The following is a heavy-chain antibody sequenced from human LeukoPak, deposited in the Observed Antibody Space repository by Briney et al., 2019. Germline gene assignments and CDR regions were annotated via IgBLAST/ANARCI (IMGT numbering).Heavy chain of an antibody. CDR1: GDSVSSNSAA. D-gene: IGHD2-15*01. CDR3: AREMDCSGGSCYSNRRYYYYGMDV. J-gene: IGHJ6*02. CDR2: TYYRSKWYN. Sequence: SQTLSPTCAISGDSVSSNSAAWNWIRQSPSRGLEWLGRTYYRSKWYNDYAVSVKSRITINPDTSKNQFSLQLNTVTPEDTAVYYCAREMDCSGGSCYSNRRYYYYGMDVWGQGTTVTVSS. V-gene: IGHV6-1*01.